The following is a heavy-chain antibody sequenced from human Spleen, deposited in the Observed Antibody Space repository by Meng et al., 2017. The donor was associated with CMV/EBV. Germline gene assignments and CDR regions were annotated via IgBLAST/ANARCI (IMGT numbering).Heavy chain of an antibody. CDR2: NSVYNGNT. V-gene: IGHV1-18*01. CDR3: ARAGDRTTTRGGANWFDP. D-gene: IGHD4-17*01. Sequence: ASVKVSCKASGYTFTSYGISWVRQAPGQGLEWMGWNSVYNGNTRYAQKLQGRVTMTTDTSTSTAYMELRSLRSEDTAVYYYARAGDRTTTRGGANWFDPWGQGTLVTVSS. CDR1: GYTFTSYG. J-gene: IGHJ5*02.